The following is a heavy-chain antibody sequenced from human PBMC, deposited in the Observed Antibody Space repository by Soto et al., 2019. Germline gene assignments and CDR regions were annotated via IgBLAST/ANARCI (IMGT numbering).Heavy chain of an antibody. V-gene: IGHV4-30-2*01. CDR1: GGSISSGGYS. CDR3: ARAGGLGAVAVAY. Sequence: PSETLSLTCAVSGGSISSGGYSWSWIRQPPGKGLEWIGYIYHSGTYYNPSLKSRVTISVDRSKNQFSLKLSSVTAADTAVYYCARAGGLGAVAVAYWGQGTLVTVSS. D-gene: IGHD6-19*01. CDR2: IYHSGT. J-gene: IGHJ4*02.